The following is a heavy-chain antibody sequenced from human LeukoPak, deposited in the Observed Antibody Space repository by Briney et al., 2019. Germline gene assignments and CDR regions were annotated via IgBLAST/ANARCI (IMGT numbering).Heavy chain of an antibody. CDR1: GFTFSSYG. V-gene: IGHV3-33*01. D-gene: IGHD3-10*01. CDR2: IWYDGSNK. CDR3: ARGSRLWFGEFHDY. J-gene: IGHJ4*02. Sequence: GGSLRLSCAASGFTFSSYGMHWVRQAPGKGLEWVAVIWYDGSNKYYADSVKGRFTIFRDNSKNTLYLQMNSLRAEDTAVYHCARGSRLWFGEFHDYWGQGTLVTVSS.